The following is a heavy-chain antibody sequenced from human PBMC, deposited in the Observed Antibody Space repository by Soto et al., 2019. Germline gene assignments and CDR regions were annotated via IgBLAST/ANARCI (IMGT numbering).Heavy chain of an antibody. CDR2: INPNSGGT. D-gene: IGHD6-13*01. CDR3: ARGLETAAGYFGVDYSYYYMDV. Sequence: ASVKVSCKASGYTFTCYDMHWVRQAPGQGLEWMGWINPNSGGTNYAQKFQGWVTMTRDTSISTAYMELSRLRSDDTAVYYCARGLETAAGYFGVDYSYYYMDVWGKGTTVTVSS. J-gene: IGHJ6*03. CDR1: GYTFTCYD. V-gene: IGHV1-2*04.